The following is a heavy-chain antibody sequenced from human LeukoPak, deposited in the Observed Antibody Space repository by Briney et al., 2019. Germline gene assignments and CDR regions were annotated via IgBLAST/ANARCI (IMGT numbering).Heavy chain of an antibody. CDR2: ISYDGSNK. CDR1: GFTFSSYG. CDR3: AKDPRTYGSGGYYSVFDY. J-gene: IGHJ4*02. Sequence: GRSLRLSCAASGFTFSSYGMHWVRQAPGKGLEWVAVISYDGSNKYYADSVKGRFTISRDNSKNTLYLQMNSLRAEDTAVYYCAKDPRTYGSGGYYSVFDYWGQGTLVTVSS. V-gene: IGHV3-30*18. D-gene: IGHD3-10*01.